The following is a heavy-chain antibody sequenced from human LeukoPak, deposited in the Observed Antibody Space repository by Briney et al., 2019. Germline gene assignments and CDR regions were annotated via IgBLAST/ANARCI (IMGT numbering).Heavy chain of an antibody. CDR2: IYYSGST. Sequence: SETLSLTCTVSGGSISSGSYYWGWIRQPPGKGLEWIGSIYYSGSTYYNPSLKSRVTISVDTSKNQFSLKLSSVTAADTAVYYCAREWGSSSSHWGQGTLVTVSS. CDR3: AREWGSSSSH. V-gene: IGHV4-39*02. CDR1: GGSISSGSYY. D-gene: IGHD6-6*01. J-gene: IGHJ4*02.